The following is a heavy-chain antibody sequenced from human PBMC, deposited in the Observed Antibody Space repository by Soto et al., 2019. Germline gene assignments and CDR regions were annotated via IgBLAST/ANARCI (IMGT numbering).Heavy chain of an antibody. J-gene: IGHJ4*01. CDR2: ITPVFGTA. D-gene: IGHD4-17*01. CDR3: ARSLDGTTLTNLFGI. CDR1: ADTFNSYS. Sequence: QVQLVQSGAEVKKPGSSVKVSCKASADTFNSYSLSWLRQAPGQRLEWMGGITPVFGTADYAQSFEDRLTITADDSTSTVSRERSSLRSDDTAVYYCARSLDGTTLTNLFGIWCHGALVTVSS. V-gene: IGHV1-69*01.